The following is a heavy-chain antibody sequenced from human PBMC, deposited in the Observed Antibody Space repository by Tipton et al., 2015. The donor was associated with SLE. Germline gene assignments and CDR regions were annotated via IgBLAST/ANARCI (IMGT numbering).Heavy chain of an antibody. J-gene: IGHJ3*02. CDR3: ARDRWELLMGAFDI. V-gene: IGHV3-64*04. D-gene: IGHD1-26*01. CDR1: GFTFSSYE. Sequence: QLVQSGGGLVQPGGSLRLSCAASGFTFSSYEMNWVRQAPGKGLEYVSAISSDGGSTYYADSVKGRFTMSRDNSKNTLYLQMNSLRAEDTAVYYCARDRWELLMGAFDIWGQGTMVTVSS. CDR2: ISSDGGST.